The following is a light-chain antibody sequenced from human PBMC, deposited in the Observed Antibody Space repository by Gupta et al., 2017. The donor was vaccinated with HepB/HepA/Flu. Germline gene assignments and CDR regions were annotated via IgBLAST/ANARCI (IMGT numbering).Light chain of an antibody. CDR3: MQALEFPFT. CDR2: LHS. CDR1: QRLLHSYGYQY. V-gene: IGKV2-28*01. Sequence: DIVITQSPLSLPVTPGDPPSLSLSYCQRLLHSYGYQYLDWYLQKPGQSPQLLIYLHSNRASGVPDRFSGSGSGTDFTLKISRVEAEDVGVYYCMQALEFPFTFGRGTKLEIK. J-gene: IGKJ2*01.